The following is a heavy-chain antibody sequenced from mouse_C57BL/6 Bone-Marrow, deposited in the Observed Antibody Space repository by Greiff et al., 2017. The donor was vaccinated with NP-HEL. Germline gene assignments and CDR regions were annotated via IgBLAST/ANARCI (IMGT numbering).Heavy chain of an antibody. J-gene: IGHJ3*01. D-gene: IGHD1-1*01. CDR1: GYTFTSYG. CDR2: IYPRSGNT. CDR3: ATYYYGSTSFAY. Sequence: VQLQQSGAELARPGASVKLSCKASGYTFTSYGISWVKQRPGQGLEWIGEIYPRSGNTYYNEKFKGKATLTADKSSSTAYMELRSLTSEDSAVYFCATYYYGSTSFAYWGQGTLVTVSA. V-gene: IGHV1-81*01.